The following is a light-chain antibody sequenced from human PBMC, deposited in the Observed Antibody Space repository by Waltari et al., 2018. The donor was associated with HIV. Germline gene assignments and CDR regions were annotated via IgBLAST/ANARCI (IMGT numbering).Light chain of an antibody. CDR1: NRSITCHF. Sequence: NFMLTHPHSVSESPGRTVSIHRPRSNRSITCHFVQWLQRRPGRSPTPVIYECYFRPSGVPNRFSCSVDKSSNSASLTISGLRAEDEADYYCQSYDASKNWVFGGGTKLTVL. V-gene: IGLV6-57*01. CDR3: QSYDASKNWV. CDR2: ECY. J-gene: IGLJ3*02.